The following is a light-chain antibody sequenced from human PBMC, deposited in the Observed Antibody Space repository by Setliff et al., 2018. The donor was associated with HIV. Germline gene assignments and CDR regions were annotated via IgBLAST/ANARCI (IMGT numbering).Light chain of an antibody. CDR1: GNDIGIYNY. Sequence: QSALTQPASVSGSPGQSITISCTGTGNDIGIYNYVSWYQHHPGKAPKLMIYEVNNRPSGVSSRFSGSKSGNTASLTISGLQAEDEADYYCSSYTTNSTLVLFGGGTKVTVL. V-gene: IGLV2-14*01. J-gene: IGLJ2*01. CDR3: SSYTTNSTLVL. CDR2: EVN.